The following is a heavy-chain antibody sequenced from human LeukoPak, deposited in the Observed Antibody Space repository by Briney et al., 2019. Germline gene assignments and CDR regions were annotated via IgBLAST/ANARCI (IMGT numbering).Heavy chain of an antibody. J-gene: IGHJ5*02. Sequence: AGGSLRLSCAASGFTVSSNYMSWVRQAPGKGLEWVSVIYSGGSTYYADSVKGRFTISRDNSKNTLYLQMNSLRAEDTAVYYCARGRSYSPSTLWFDPWGQGTLVTVSS. V-gene: IGHV3-53*01. CDR2: IYSGGST. D-gene: IGHD3-10*01. CDR3: ARGRSYSPSTLWFDP. CDR1: GFTVSSNY.